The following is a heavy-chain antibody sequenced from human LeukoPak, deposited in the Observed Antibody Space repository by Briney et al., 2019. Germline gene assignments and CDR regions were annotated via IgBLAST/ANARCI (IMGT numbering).Heavy chain of an antibody. CDR3: ARDPGYSSGWYEVDY. Sequence: GSSVKVSCKASGGTFSSYAISWVRQAPGQGLEWMGGIIPFFNTANYAQRFQGRVTITADKSTSTAYMELSSLRSEDTAMYYCARDPGYSSGWYEVDYWGQGTLVTVSS. V-gene: IGHV1-69*06. D-gene: IGHD6-19*01. CDR2: IIPFFNTA. CDR1: GGTFSSYA. J-gene: IGHJ4*02.